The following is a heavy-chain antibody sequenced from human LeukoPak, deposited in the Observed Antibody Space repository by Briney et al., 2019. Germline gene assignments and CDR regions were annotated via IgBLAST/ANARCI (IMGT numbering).Heavy chain of an antibody. Sequence: SSETLSLTCTVSGGSISSSSYYWAWIRQPPGKGLEWIGSIYHSGSTYYNPSLKSRVTISVDTSKNKCSLKLSSVTAADTVVDYGARDTERGPIVGATLAPHWFDHRGQGTLVTVFS. V-gene: IGHV4-39*07. J-gene: IGHJ5*02. CDR3: ARDTERGPIVGATLAPHWFDH. D-gene: IGHD1-26*01. CDR2: IYHSGST. CDR1: GGSISSSSYY.